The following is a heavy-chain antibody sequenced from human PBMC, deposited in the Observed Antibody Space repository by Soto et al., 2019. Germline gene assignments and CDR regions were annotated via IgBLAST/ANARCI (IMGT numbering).Heavy chain of an antibody. D-gene: IGHD2-2*01. Sequence: QVQLVQSGPEVKKPGASVRVSCKASGYTFTMYGISWVRQTPGQGREWMGWISGSFGRTEYAEKFRDRGTMTTDTSTNTAYMELRSLRSDDTAVYYCGRLPNCSNGKCYGYYFDYWGQGTLVTVSS. CDR1: GYTFTMYG. CDR2: ISGSFGRT. V-gene: IGHV1-18*01. J-gene: IGHJ4*02. CDR3: GRLPNCSNGKCYGYYFDY.